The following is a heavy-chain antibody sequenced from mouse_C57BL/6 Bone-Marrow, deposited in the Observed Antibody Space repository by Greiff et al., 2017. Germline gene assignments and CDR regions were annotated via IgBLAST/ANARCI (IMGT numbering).Heavy chain of an antibody. J-gene: IGHJ4*01. Sequence: EVQLLQSGPDLVKPGASVKLSCTASGYTFTDYYMHWVQQTPGKSLEWIGDINPNNGGTSYNHKFKGKVTLTVDHASSTAYMALRSLTSESSAVYYCERYDYYGSSYDAMDYWGQGTSVTVSS. CDR1: GYTFTDYY. D-gene: IGHD1-1*01. CDR2: INPNNGGT. V-gene: IGHV1-26*01. CDR3: ERYDYYGSSYDAMDY.